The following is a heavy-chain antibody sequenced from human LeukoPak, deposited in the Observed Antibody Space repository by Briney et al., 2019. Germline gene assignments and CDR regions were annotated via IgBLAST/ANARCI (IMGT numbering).Heavy chain of an antibody. D-gene: IGHD5-12*01. Sequence: SETLSLTCTVSGGSVSSGSYYWSWIRQPPGKGLEWIGYIYYSGSTNYNPSLKSRVTISVDTSKNQFSLKLSSVTAADTAVYYCARDSPHGGYVTYWGQGTLVTVSS. J-gene: IGHJ4*02. CDR2: IYYSGST. CDR1: GGSVSSGSYY. CDR3: ARDSPHGGYVTY. V-gene: IGHV4-61*01.